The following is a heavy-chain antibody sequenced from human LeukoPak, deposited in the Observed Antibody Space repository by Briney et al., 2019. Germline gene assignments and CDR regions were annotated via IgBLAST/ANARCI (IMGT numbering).Heavy chain of an antibody. D-gene: IGHD4/OR15-4a*01. CDR3: ARDGAGPDAFDV. V-gene: IGHV3-53*01. CDR2: IYSDGRT. CDR1: GFTVSTNY. J-gene: IGHJ3*01. Sequence: GGSLRLSCAASGFTVSTNYMSWVRQAPGKGLEWVSVIYSDGRTYYADSVKGRFTISRDNSKNTLYLQMNSLRAEDTAVYYCARDGAGPDAFDVWGQGTMVTVSS.